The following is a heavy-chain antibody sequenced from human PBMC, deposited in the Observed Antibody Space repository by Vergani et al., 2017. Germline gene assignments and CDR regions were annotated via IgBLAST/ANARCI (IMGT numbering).Heavy chain of an antibody. J-gene: IGHJ6*02. CDR1: GFTFSSYA. CDR2: ISSNGGST. CDR3: VKGRNCSSTSCYITYYYYRMDV. V-gene: IGHV3-64D*06. Sequence: EVQLVESGGGLVQPGGSLRLSCSASGFTFSSYAMHWVRQAPGKGLEYVSAISSNGGSTYYADSVKGRFTITRDNSKNTLYLQMSSLRAEDTAVYYCVKGRNCSSTSCYITYYYYRMDVWGQGTTVTVSS. D-gene: IGHD2-2*02.